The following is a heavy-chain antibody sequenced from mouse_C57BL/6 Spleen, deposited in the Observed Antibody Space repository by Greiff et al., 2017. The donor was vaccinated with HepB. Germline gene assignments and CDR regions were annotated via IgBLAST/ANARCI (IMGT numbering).Heavy chain of an antibody. CDR2: IDPENGDT. D-gene: IGHD2-3*01. CDR1: GFNIKDDY. CDR3: TTDGYYDAMDY. J-gene: IGHJ4*01. V-gene: IGHV14-4*01. Sequence: VQLKESGAELVRPGASVKLSCTASGFNIKDDYMHWVKQRPEQGLEWIGWIDPENGDTEYASKFQGKATIPADTSSNTAYLQLSSLTSEDTAVYYCTTDGYYDAMDYWGQGTSVTVAS.